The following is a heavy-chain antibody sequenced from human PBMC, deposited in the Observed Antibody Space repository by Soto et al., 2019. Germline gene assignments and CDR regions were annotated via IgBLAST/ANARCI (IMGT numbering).Heavy chain of an antibody. Sequence: SETLSLTCTVSGGSVSSGSYYWSWIRQPPGKGLEWIGYIYYSGSTNYNPSLKSRVTISVDTSKNQFSLKLSSVTAADTAVYYCARDIGIAAAGGPFDYWGQGTLVTVSS. CDR2: IYYSGST. CDR1: GGSVSSGSYY. D-gene: IGHD6-13*01. V-gene: IGHV4-61*01. J-gene: IGHJ4*02. CDR3: ARDIGIAAAGGPFDY.